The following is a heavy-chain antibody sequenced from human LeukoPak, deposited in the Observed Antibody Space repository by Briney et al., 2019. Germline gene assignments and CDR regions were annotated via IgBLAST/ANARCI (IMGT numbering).Heavy chain of an antibody. V-gene: IGHV4-39*07. J-gene: IGHJ3*02. D-gene: IGHD6-19*01. CDR1: GGSISSSSYY. CDR3: AKQYSGGWSDAFDI. CDR2: IYYSGST. Sequence: PSETLSLTCTVSGGSISSSSYYWGWIRQSPGKGLEWIGSIYYSGSTNYNPSLKSRVTMSGDTSKNQFSLKLSSVTAADTAVYYCAKQYSGGWSDAFDIWGQGTMVTVSS.